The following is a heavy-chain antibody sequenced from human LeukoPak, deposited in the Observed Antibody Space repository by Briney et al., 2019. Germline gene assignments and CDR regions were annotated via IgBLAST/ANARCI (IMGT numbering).Heavy chain of an antibody. CDR1: GYSFTSSW. CDR3: ARHERVRAFDI. J-gene: IGHJ3*02. D-gene: IGHD1-1*01. Sequence: GESLRISCKGSGYSFTSSWIGWVRQMPGKGLEWMGIIYPCDSDTRYSPSFQGQVTISVDKYISTAYLQWSSLKASDTAMYYCARHERVRAFDIWGQGTLVTVSS. V-gene: IGHV5-51*01. CDR2: IYPCDSDT.